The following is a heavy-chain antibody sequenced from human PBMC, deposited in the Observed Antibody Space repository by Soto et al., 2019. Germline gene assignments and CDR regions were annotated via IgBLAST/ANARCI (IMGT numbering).Heavy chain of an antibody. D-gene: IGHD3-22*01. CDR3: ARSYDSSRFVFDP. Sequence: PSETLSLTCTVSGGSISSGGYYWSWIRQHPGKGLEWIGYIYYSGSTYYNPSLKSRVTISVDTSKNQFSLKLSSVTAADTAVYYRARSYDSSRFVFDPWGQGTLVTVSS. J-gene: IGHJ5*02. CDR2: IYYSGST. V-gene: IGHV4-31*03. CDR1: GGSISSGGYY.